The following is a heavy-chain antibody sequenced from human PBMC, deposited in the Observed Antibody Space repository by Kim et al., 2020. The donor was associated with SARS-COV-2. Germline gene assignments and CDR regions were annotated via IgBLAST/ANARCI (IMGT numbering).Heavy chain of an antibody. J-gene: IGHJ4*02. V-gene: IGHV4-34*01. CDR3: ARGRSLWFGEPPSY. D-gene: IGHD3-10*01. CDR2: INHSGST. Sequence: SETLSLTCAVYGGSFSGYYWSWIRQPPGKGLEWIGEINHSGSTNYNPSLKSRVTISVDTSKNQFSLKLSSVTAADTAVYYCARGRSLWFGEPPSYWGQGT. CDR1: GGSFSGYY.